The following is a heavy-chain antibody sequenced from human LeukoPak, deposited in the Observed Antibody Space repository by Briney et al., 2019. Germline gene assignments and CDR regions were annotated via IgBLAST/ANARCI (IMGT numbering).Heavy chain of an antibody. Sequence: AASVKVSCEASGGTFSSYAISWVRQAPGQGLEWMGGIIPIFGTANYAQKFQGRVTITTDESTSTAYMELSSLRSEGTAVYYCARGRAARWLQYDYYYYMDVWGKGTTVTVSS. J-gene: IGHJ6*03. CDR3: ARGRAARWLQYDYYYYMDV. V-gene: IGHV1-69*05. CDR2: IIPIFGTA. D-gene: IGHD5-24*01. CDR1: GGTFSSYA.